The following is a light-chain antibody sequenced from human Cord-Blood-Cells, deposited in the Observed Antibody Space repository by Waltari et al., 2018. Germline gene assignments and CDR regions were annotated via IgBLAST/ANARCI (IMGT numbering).Light chain of an antibody. CDR3: SSYTSSSTLVV. CDR2: DVS. CDR1: SSDVGGYNY. V-gene: IGLV2-14*01. Sequence: QSALTQPASVSGSPGPSLTISCTGTSSDVGGYNYVPWYQQHPGKAPKLMIYDVSNRPSGVSNRFSGSKSGNTASLTISGLQAEDEADYYCSSYTSSSTLVVFGGGTKLTVL. J-gene: IGLJ2*01.